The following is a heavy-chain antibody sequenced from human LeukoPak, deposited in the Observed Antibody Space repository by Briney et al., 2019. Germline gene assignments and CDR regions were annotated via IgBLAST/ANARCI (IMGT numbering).Heavy chain of an antibody. J-gene: IGHJ4*02. V-gene: IGHV4-34*01. CDR3: ARRPWFGDFDY. D-gene: IGHD3-10*01. Sequence: SETLSLTCAVYGGSFSGYYWSWIPQPPGKGLEWIGEINHSGSTNYNPSLKSRVTISVDTSKNQFSLKLSSVTAADTAVYYCARRPWFGDFDYWGQGTLVTVSS. CDR2: INHSGST. CDR1: GGSFSGYY.